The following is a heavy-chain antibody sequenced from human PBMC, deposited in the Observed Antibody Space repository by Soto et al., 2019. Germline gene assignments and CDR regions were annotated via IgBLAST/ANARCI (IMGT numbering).Heavy chain of an antibody. D-gene: IGHD6-6*01. CDR2: IIPIFGTA. CDR3: ASRRYSSSSHWYFDL. Sequence: QVQLVQSGAEVKKPGSSVKVSCKASGGTFSSYAISWVRQAPGQGLEWMGGIIPIFGTANYAQKFQGRVTITAAESTSTAYMELSSLRSEDTAVYYWASRRYSSSSHWYFDLWGRGTLVTVSS. CDR1: GGTFSSYA. J-gene: IGHJ2*01. V-gene: IGHV1-69*01.